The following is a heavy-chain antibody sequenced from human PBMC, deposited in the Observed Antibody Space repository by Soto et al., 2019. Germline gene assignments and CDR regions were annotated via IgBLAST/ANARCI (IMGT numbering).Heavy chain of an antibody. CDR1: GGSISSGGYY. D-gene: IGHD5-18*01. CDR2: IYYSGST. J-gene: IGHJ6*02. CDR3: ARDRRGYSYEVGGMDV. Sequence: SETLSLTCTVSGGSISSGGYYWSWIRQHPGKGLEWIGYIYYSGSTYYNPSLKSRVTISVDTSKNQFSLKLSSVTAADTAVYYCARDRRGYSYEVGGMDVWGQGTTVTVSS. V-gene: IGHV4-31*03.